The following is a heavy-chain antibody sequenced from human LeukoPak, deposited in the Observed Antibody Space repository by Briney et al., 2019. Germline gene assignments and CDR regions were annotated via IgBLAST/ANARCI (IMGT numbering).Heavy chain of an antibody. J-gene: IGHJ4*02. CDR1: GFTFSSYA. V-gene: IGHV3-23*01. Sequence: PGGSLTLSCAAAGFTFSSYAMSWVRHPPGKGLEWVSSISGSGGSEYYADSVKGRFTISRDNSKNTLYLQMNSLRAEDTAVYYCAKDLSQWLEYYFDYWGQGILVTVSS. CDR2: ISGSGGSE. D-gene: IGHD6-19*01. CDR3: AKDLSQWLEYYFDY.